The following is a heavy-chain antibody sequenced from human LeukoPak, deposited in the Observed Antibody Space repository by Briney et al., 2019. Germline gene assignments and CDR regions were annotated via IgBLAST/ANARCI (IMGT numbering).Heavy chain of an antibody. J-gene: IGHJ6*02. CDR3: TKDGGSVSTNFYYYGMEV. CDR1: GFAFDDYV. Sequence: AGGSLRLSCAASGFAFDDYVMHWVRQAPGKGLEWVSGISWNSGIINYADSVKGRFTISRDNAKNSLYLQMNSLRAEDSAFYYCTKDGGSVSTNFYYYGMEVWGRGTTVTVSS. CDR2: ISWNSGII. D-gene: IGHD3-10*01. V-gene: IGHV3-9*01.